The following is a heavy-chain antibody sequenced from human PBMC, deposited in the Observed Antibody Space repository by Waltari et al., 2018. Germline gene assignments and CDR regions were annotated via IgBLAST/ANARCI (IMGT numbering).Heavy chain of an antibody. CDR3: GRFTRGRNSDY. Sequence: EVQLVESGGGLVQPGGSLRLSCVASGFTFSIYWMSWVRQAPGKGVVWVAKIKEDGSEKYYVDSGKGRFTVSRDNAKNSLYLQMNSLRAEDTAVYYCGRFTRGRNSDYWGPGTLLTVSS. CDR1: GFTFSIYW. D-gene: IGHD1-26*01. CDR2: IKEDGSEK. V-gene: IGHV3-7*01. J-gene: IGHJ4*02.